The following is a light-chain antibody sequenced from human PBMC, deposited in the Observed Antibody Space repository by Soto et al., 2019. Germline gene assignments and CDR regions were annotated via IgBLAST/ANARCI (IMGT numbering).Light chain of an antibody. Sequence: EIVLTQSPGTLSLSPGEGASLSCRASQSLISSYIAWYQQKPGQAPSILIFGASGRATCIPDRFSGSGSGTDFTLTISRLEPEDFAVYYCQHYGSSVLTFGPGTKVDIK. V-gene: IGKV3-20*01. J-gene: IGKJ3*01. CDR2: GAS. CDR1: QSLISSY. CDR3: QHYGSSVLT.